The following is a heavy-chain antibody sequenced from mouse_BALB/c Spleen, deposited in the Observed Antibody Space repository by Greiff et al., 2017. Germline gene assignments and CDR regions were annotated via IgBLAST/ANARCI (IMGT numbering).Heavy chain of an antibody. J-gene: IGHJ4*01. CDR1: GYSITSGYY. Sequence: EVQLQESGPGLVKPSQSLSLTCSVTGYSITSGYYWNWIRQFPGNKLEWMGYISYDGSNNYNPSLKNRISITRDTSKNQFFLKLNSVTTEDTATYYCAGRSTMIYYYAMDYWGQGTSVTVSS. D-gene: IGHD2-4*01. V-gene: IGHV3-6*02. CDR3: AGRSTMIYYYAMDY. CDR2: ISYDGSN.